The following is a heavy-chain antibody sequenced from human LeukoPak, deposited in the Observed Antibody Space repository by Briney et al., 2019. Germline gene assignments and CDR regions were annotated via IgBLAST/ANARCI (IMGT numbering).Heavy chain of an antibody. V-gene: IGHV3-21*01. CDR1: GFTFSSYS. D-gene: IGHD1-26*01. CDR3: ARGSGSYSAN. Sequence: PGGSLRLSCAASGFTFSSYSMNWVRQAPGKGLGWVSSISSSSSYIYYADSVKGRFTISRDNAKNSLYLQMHSLRAEDTAVYYCARGSGSYSANWGRGTLVTVSS. J-gene: IGHJ4*02. CDR2: ISSSSSYI.